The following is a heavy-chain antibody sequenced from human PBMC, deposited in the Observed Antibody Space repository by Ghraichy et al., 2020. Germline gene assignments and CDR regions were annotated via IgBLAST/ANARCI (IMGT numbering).Heavy chain of an antibody. CDR1: GFTFDDYT. CDR2: ISWDGGST. CDR3: AKEYYYDSSGYYPAFDY. V-gene: IGHV3-43*01. J-gene: IGHJ4*02. D-gene: IGHD3-22*01. Sequence: GGSRRLSCAASGFTFDDYTMHWVRQAPGKGLEWVSLISWDGGSTYYADSVKGRFTISRDNSKNSLYLQMNSLRTEDTALYYCAKEYYYDSSGYYPAFDYWGQGTLVTVSS.